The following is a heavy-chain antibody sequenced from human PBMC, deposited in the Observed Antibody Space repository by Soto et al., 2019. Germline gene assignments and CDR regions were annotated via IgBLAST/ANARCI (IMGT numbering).Heavy chain of an antibody. CDR3: AKDLEKWLVQLGGLDT. V-gene: IGHV3-23*01. D-gene: IGHD1-1*01. Sequence: EVQLLESGGGMVQPGGSLRLSCVASGFTLSSYFMTWVRQAPGKGLEWVSAISNSGGSTYYADSVKGRFTISRDNSHTTLYLQMNNLRAEDTARYYCAKDLEKWLVQLGGLDTWGQGAQVTVSS. CDR2: ISNSGGST. CDR1: GFTLSSYF. J-gene: IGHJ5*02.